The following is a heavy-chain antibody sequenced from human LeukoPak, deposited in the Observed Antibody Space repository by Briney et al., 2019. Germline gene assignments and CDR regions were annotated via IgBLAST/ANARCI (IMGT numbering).Heavy chain of an antibody. Sequence: PSETLSLTCTVSGGSISSYYWSWIRQPAGKGLEWIGRIYTSGSTNYNPSLKSRVTMSVDTSKNQFSLKLSSVTAADTAVYYCARGGCSSTSCSGYYYYYYMDVWGKGTTVTISS. CDR3: ARGGCSSTSCSGYYYYYYMDV. J-gene: IGHJ6*03. D-gene: IGHD2-2*01. V-gene: IGHV4-4*07. CDR1: GGSISSYY. CDR2: IYTSGST.